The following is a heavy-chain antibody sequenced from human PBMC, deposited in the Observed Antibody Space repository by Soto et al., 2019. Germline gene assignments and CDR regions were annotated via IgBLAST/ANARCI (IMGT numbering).Heavy chain of an antibody. CDR2: VWSHGTEQ. J-gene: IGHJ4*02. V-gene: IGHV3-33*06. CDR1: GYTFRNHG. Sequence: QVRLVQSGGGVVQPGRSLTLSCAASGYTFRNHGMHWVRQAAGKGLEWVAVVWSHGTEQYYGDSVKGRFTVSKDDSTNTVYLLMNNLRAEDTAVYSCGKDIRSGSMDYWDQGTLVTVSS. CDR3: GKDIRSGSMDY. D-gene: IGHD1-1*01.